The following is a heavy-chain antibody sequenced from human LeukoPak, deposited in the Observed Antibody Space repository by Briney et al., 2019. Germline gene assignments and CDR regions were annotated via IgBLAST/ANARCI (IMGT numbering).Heavy chain of an antibody. Sequence: PGGSLRLSCAASGFTFSSYGMHWVRQAPGKGLEWVAVISYDGSNKYYADSVKGRFTISRDNSKNTLYLQMNSLRAEDTAVYYCAKDRNVVDTAPGFFDYWGQGTLVTVSS. D-gene: IGHD5-18*01. J-gene: IGHJ4*02. CDR2: ISYDGSNK. CDR3: AKDRNVVDTAPGFFDY. CDR1: GFTFSSYG. V-gene: IGHV3-30*18.